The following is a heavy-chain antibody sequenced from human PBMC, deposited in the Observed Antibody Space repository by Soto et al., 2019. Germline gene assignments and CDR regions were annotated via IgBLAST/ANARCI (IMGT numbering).Heavy chain of an antibody. CDR2: IYTSGST. Sequence: SELLSLTCTVSDGSISSYDWSWIRQPAGKGLEWIGRIYTSGSTNYNPSLKSRVTMSVDTSKNQFSLKLSSVTAADTAVYYCARVSPVVPAGGTNGMDVWGQGTTVTVSS. V-gene: IGHV4-4*07. D-gene: IGHD2-2*01. J-gene: IGHJ6*02. CDR1: DGSISSYD. CDR3: ARVSPVVPAGGTNGMDV.